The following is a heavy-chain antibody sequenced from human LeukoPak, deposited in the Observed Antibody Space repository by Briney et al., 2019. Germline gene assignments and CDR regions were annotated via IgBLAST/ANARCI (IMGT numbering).Heavy chain of an antibody. D-gene: IGHD2-21*02. CDR3: ANCGGDCYADDPPYFQH. J-gene: IGHJ1*01. CDR2: IRYDGSNK. CDR1: GFTFSSYG. Sequence: PGGSLRLSCAASGFTFSSYGMHWVRQSPGKGLEWVAFIRYDGSNKYYADSVKGRFTISRDNSKNTLYLQMNSLRAEDTAVYYCANCGGDCYADDPPYFQHWGQGTLVTVSP. V-gene: IGHV3-30*02.